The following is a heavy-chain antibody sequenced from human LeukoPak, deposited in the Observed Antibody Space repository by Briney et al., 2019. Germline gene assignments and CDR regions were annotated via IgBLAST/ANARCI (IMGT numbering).Heavy chain of an antibody. Sequence: SETLSLTCTVSGDSISSSSSYWGWIRQPPGNGLEWIGSIYYSGSTYYNTSLKSRVTISVDTSKNQFSLKLSSVTAADTAVYYCARGGQPYYDVLTGHGGAFDIWGQGTMVTVSS. CDR2: IYYSGST. CDR3: ARGGQPYYDVLTGHGGAFDI. V-gene: IGHV4-39*01. D-gene: IGHD3-9*01. J-gene: IGHJ3*02. CDR1: GDSISSSSSY.